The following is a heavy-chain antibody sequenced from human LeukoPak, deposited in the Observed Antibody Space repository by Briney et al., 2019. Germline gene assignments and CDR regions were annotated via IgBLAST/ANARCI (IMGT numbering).Heavy chain of an antibody. CDR1: GFTFSSYA. D-gene: IGHD3-22*01. J-gene: IGHJ5*02. CDR2: ISGSGGST. Sequence: PGGSLRLSCAASGFTFSSYAMSWVRQAPGKGLEWVSAISGSGGSTYYADSVKGRFTISRDNSKNTLYLQMNSLRAEDTAVYYCAKDQGSGYSINWFDPWGQATLVTVSS. CDR3: AKDQGSGYSINWFDP. V-gene: IGHV3-23*01.